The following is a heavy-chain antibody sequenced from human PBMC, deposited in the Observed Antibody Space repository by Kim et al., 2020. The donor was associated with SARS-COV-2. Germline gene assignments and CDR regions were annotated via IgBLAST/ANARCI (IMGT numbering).Heavy chain of an antibody. D-gene: IGHD3-10*01. Sequence: LSLTCAASGFTFSSYEMNWVRQAPGKGLEWVSYISSSGSTIYYADSVKGRFTISRDNAKNSLYLQMNSLRAEDTAVYYCARADYYYGSGSYYYYYGMDVWGQGTTVTVSS. J-gene: IGHJ6*02. CDR1: GFTFSSYE. CDR2: ISSSGSTI. V-gene: IGHV3-48*03. CDR3: ARADYYYGSGSYYYYYGMDV.